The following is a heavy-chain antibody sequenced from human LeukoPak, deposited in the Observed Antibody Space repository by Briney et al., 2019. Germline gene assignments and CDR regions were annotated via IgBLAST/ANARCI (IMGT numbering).Heavy chain of an antibody. CDR2: ISVYNGNT. D-gene: IGHD3-10*01. Sequence: ASVKVSCKASGYTFTSYGISWVRQAPGQGLEWMGWISVYNGNTNYAQKLQGRVTMTTDTSTSTAYMELRSLRSDDTAVYYCARDRYYYGSGSYGDYWGQGTLVTVSS. CDR1: GYTFTSYG. J-gene: IGHJ4*02. CDR3: ARDRYYYGSGSYGDY. V-gene: IGHV1-18*04.